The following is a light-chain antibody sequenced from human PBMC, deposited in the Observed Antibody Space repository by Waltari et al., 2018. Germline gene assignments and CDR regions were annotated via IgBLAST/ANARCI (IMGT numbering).Light chain of an antibody. V-gene: IGKV3-15*01. CDR2: GAS. Sequence: IVMTQSPATLSVSPGEGATLSCRVSQSVSRNLAWYQQKPGQAPRLPIYGASTRATGLPVRFSGSGSGTEFTLTISSLQSEDFAVYYCQQYNNWPPLFGQGTKVEIK. CDR1: QSVSRN. CDR3: QQYNNWPPL. J-gene: IGKJ1*01.